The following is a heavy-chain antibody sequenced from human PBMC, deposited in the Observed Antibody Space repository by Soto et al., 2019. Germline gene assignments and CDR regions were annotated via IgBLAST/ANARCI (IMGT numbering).Heavy chain of an antibody. CDR3: ARDGGPMTTVTPDWFDP. CDR1: GYTFTSYC. CDR2: ISAYNGNT. V-gene: IGHV1-18*04. J-gene: IGHJ5*02. D-gene: IGHD4-4*01. Sequence: ASVNVSCKSSGYTFTSYCISWVRQAPGQGLEWMGWISAYNGNTNYAQKLQGRVTMTTDTSTSTAYMELRSLRSDDTAVYYCARDGGPMTTVTPDWFDPWGQGTLVTVSS.